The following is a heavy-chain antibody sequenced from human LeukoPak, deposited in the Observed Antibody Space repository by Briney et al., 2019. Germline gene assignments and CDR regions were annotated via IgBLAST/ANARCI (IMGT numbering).Heavy chain of an antibody. CDR3: ARDLMGLEGLTVTTWGPFDY. Sequence: GGSLRLSCAVSGFTFSSYGMHWVRQAPGKGLEWVAVIWYDESEKYYADSVKGRFTISRDISKNSLYLQMNSLRAEDTAVYYCARDLMGLEGLTVTTWGPFDYWGQGTLVTVSS. J-gene: IGHJ4*02. CDR2: IWYDESEK. CDR1: GFTFSSYG. V-gene: IGHV3-33*01. D-gene: IGHD4-17*01.